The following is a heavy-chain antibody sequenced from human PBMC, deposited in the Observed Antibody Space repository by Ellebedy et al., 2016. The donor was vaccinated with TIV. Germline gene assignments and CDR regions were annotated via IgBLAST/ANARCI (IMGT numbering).Heavy chain of an antibody. CDR1: GYTFTSFG. CDR2: VSAYNGDI. V-gene: IGHV1-18*04. J-gene: IGHJ4*02. CDR3: ARVIGLLDCEGATCSPPPPLDS. D-gene: IGHD3/OR15-3a*01. Sequence: ASVKVSCKASGYTFTSFGITWLRQAPGQGLEWMGWVSAYNGDIKYAQMVQGRVTMTTDTPTRTGFMELKSLRSDDTAVYYCARVIGLLDCEGATCSPPPPLDSWGQGTLVTVSS.